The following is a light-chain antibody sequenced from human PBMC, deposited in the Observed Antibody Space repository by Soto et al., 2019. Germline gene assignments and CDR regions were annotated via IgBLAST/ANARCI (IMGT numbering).Light chain of an antibody. J-gene: IGKJ5*01. CDR1: QDRSIK. CDR2: GAS. Sequence: TQSPATLSVSPGERVTLSCTASQDRSIKLAWYQQKPGQAPRLLIYGASLRATGIPGRFTGSGSGTEFALTISSLQSEDLATYYCQQYNRWFSITFGQGTRLEIK. V-gene: IGKV3-15*01. CDR3: QQYNRWFSIT.